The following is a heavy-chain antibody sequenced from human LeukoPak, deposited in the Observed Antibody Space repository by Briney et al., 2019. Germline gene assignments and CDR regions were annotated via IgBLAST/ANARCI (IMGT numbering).Heavy chain of an antibody. J-gene: IGHJ4*02. D-gene: IGHD3-16*01. CDR1: GFTFSSYA. CDR3: ARDQGELWSLDY. V-gene: IGHV3-23*01. CDR2: ISGRGGST. Sequence: GGSLRPSCAASGFTFSSYAMSWVRQAPGKGLEWVSAISGRGGSTYYADSVKGRFTISRDNSKNTLYLQMNSLRAEDTAVYYCARDQGELWSLDYWGQGTLVTVSS.